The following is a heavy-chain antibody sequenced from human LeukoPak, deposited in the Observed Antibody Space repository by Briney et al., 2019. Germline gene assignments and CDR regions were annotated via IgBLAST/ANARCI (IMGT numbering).Heavy chain of an antibody. CDR1: GDSVFSNSAA. CDR3: ARIGYDRPDVDD. V-gene: IGHV6-1*01. Sequence: LQTLSLTCAISGDSVFSNSAAWNWIRQSPSRGLEWLGRTYYRSKWYTEYAVSVRSRITINPDTSKNQFSLQLNSVTPEDTAVYYCARIGYDRPDVDDWGQGTLVTISS. D-gene: IGHD5-12*01. CDR2: TYYRSKWYT. J-gene: IGHJ4*02.